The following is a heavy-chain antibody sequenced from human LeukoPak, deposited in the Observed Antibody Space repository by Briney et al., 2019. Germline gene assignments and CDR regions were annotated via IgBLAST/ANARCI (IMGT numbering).Heavy chain of an antibody. D-gene: IGHD3-10*01. V-gene: IGHV2-5*04. CDR3: VRQALRPDGELQH. CDR1: GFSLTTDEGG. Sequence: SGPTLVKPTQTLTLTCTFSGFSLTTDEGGVGWIRQPPGKALEWLALIYWNDDKSYSPSLKSRLTITKDTSKNQVVLTMTTMDPVDTGSYCCVRQALRPDGELQHWGQGTLVTVSS. CDR2: IYWNDDK. J-gene: IGHJ1*01.